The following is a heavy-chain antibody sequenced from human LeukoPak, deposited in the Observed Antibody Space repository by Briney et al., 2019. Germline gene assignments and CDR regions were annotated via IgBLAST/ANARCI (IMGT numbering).Heavy chain of an antibody. Sequence: GASVKVSCKASGYTFTSYGISWVRQAPGQGLEWMGWISAYNGNTNYAQKVQGRVTMTTDRSTSTAYMELRSLRSDDTAVYYCARFYYGSGSYYYNWFDPWGQGTLVTVSS. J-gene: IGHJ5*02. D-gene: IGHD3-10*01. CDR1: GYTFTSYG. V-gene: IGHV1-18*01. CDR2: ISAYNGNT. CDR3: ARFYYGSGSYYYNWFDP.